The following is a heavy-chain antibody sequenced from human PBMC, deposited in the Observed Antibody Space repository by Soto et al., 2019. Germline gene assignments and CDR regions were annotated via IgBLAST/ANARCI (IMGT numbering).Heavy chain of an antibody. CDR1: GGTFSSYA. Sequence: QVQLVQSGAEVKKPGSSVKVSCKSSGGTFSSYAISWVRQAPGQGLEWMGGIIPIFGTANYVQKFQGRVTITADKSTSTAYMELSSVRSEDTAVYYCASAAVEYPSAIPNWFDPWGQGTLVTVSS. CDR2: IIPIFGTA. CDR3: ASAAVEYPSAIPNWFDP. J-gene: IGHJ5*02. V-gene: IGHV1-69*06. D-gene: IGHD2-21*02.